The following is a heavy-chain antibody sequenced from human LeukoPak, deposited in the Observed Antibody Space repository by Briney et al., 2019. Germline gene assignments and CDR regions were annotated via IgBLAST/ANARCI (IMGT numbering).Heavy chain of an antibody. J-gene: IGHJ4*02. V-gene: IGHV3-48*03. CDR3: ARTKECSSTSCDGPEFDY. D-gene: IGHD2-2*01. Sequence: PGGSLRLSCAASGFTFSSYEMIWVRQAPGKGLEWVSYIRSSGSTIYYADSVKGRFTISRDNAKNSLHLQLNSLRAEDTAVYYCARTKECSSTSCDGPEFDYWGQDTLVTVSS. CDR2: IRSSGSTI. CDR1: GFTFSSYE.